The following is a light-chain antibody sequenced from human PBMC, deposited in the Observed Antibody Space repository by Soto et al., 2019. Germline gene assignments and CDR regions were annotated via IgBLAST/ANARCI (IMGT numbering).Light chain of an antibody. CDR3: CSYRGSRAV. Sequence: QSALTQPASVSGSPGQSITISCTGTSSDVGSHNLVSWYQQHPGQAPKLMIYEVSKRPLGVSARFSASKSGNTASLTISGLQDEDEDEYYCCSYRGSRAVFGGGTQLTVL. V-gene: IGLV2-23*02. CDR2: EVS. CDR1: SSDVGSHNL. J-gene: IGLJ7*01.